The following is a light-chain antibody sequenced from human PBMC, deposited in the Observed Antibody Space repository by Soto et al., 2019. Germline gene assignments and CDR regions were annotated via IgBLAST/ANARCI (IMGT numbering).Light chain of an antibody. CDR1: QSVASN. CDR2: GAS. Sequence: EIVMTQSPATLSVSPGERATLSCRASQSVASNLAWYQQKPGQSPRLLIYGASTRATGIPARFSGSGSGTEFTLTISSLQSVDFAVYSCQQYNNWPWKFGQGTKV. J-gene: IGKJ1*01. CDR3: QQYNNWPWK. V-gene: IGKV3-15*01.